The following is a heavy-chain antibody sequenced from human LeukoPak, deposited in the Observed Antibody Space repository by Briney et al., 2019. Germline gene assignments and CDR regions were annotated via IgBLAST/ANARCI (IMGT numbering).Heavy chain of an antibody. D-gene: IGHD3-16*01. CDR3: ARVVDYGWFDP. V-gene: IGHV3-7*01. CDR2: IKEAATTI. J-gene: IGHJ5*02. Sequence: GGPLRLSCTSSEFTFINSRMGWVRRAPGKGLGWVANIKEAATTISYVDSVEGRFPISRDNAKDSLYLQMNSVRDEDTTVYYCARVVDYGWFDPWGQGTLVAVS. CDR1: EFTFINSR.